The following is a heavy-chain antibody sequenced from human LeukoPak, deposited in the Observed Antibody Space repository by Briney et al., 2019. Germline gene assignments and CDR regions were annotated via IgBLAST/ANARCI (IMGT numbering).Heavy chain of an antibody. J-gene: IGHJ3*02. V-gene: IGHV3-30*18. CDR1: GFTFSSYG. CDR3: AKSLWFGELLSAFDI. Sequence: HPGGSLRLSCAASGFTFSSYGMHWVRQAPGKGLEWVAVISYDGSNKYYADSVKGRFTISRDNSKNTLYLQMNSLRAEDTAVYYCAKSLWFGELLSAFDIWGQGTMVTVSS. CDR2: ISYDGSNK. D-gene: IGHD3-10*01.